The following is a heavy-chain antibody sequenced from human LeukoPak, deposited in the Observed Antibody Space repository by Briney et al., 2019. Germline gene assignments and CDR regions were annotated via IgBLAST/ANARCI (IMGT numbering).Heavy chain of an antibody. CDR3: ARHVYGRHQLQAYHFDY. CDR2: IYTSGST. V-gene: IGHV4-61*02. CDR1: GGSISSGSYY. D-gene: IGHD2-2*01. J-gene: IGHJ4*02. Sequence: PSETLSLTCTVSGGSISSGSYYWSWIRQPAGKGLEWIGRIYTSGSTNYNPSLKSRVTISVDTSKNQFSLTLNSVTAADTAVYYCARHVYGRHQLQAYHFDYWGQGILVTVSS.